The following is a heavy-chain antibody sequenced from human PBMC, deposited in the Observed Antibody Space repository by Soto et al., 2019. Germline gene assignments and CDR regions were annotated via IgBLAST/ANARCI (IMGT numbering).Heavy chain of an antibody. CDR2: IYYSGST. V-gene: IGHV4-31*03. J-gene: IGHJ5*02. Sequence: SETLSLTCTVSGGSISSGGYYWSWIRQHPGKGLEWIGYIYYSGSTYYNPSLKSRVTISVDTSKNQFSLKLSSVTAADTAVYYCARARRITIFGSNWFDPWGQGTLVTVSS. CDR1: GGSISSGGYY. CDR3: ARARRITIFGSNWFDP. D-gene: IGHD3-3*01.